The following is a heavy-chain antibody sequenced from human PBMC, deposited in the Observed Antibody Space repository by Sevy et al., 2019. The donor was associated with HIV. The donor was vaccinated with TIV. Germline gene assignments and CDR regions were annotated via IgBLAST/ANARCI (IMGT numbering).Heavy chain of an antibody. V-gene: IGHV6-1*01. J-gene: IGHJ4*02. Sequence: LLRQSQTLSLTCAISGDSVSSNSAAWNWIRQSPSRGLEWLGRTYYRSKWYNDYAVSVKSRITINPDTSKNQFSLQLNSVTPEDTAVYYCARDTYYYDSSGYYSGFDYWGQGTLVTVSS. D-gene: IGHD3-22*01. CDR3: ARDTYYYDSSGYYSGFDY. CDR1: GDSVSSNSAA. CDR2: TYYRSKWYN.